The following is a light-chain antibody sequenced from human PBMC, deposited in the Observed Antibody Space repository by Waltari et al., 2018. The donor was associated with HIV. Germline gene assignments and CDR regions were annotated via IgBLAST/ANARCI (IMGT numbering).Light chain of an antibody. Sequence: NFMLTQPHSVSESPGKTVTISCTRSSGRLASNYVQLSQQRPGSSPTTVIYEDNQRPSGVPDRFSGSIDSSSNSASLTISGLKTEDEADYYCQSYDSRNHVVFGGGTKLTVL. V-gene: IGLV6-57*01. J-gene: IGLJ2*01. CDR3: QSYDSRNHVV. CDR1: SGRLASNY. CDR2: EDN.